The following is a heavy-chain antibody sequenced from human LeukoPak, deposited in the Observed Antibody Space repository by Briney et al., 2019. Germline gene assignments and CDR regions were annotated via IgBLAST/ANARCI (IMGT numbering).Heavy chain of an antibody. CDR3: ARDRCIVGATGAEEFDY. CDR1: GYTFTGYG. Sequence: GASVKVSCKASGYTFTGYGISWVRQAPGQGLEWMGWISAYNGNTNYAQKLQGRVTMTTDTSTSTAYMELRSLRSDDTAVCYCARDRCIVGATGAEEFDYWGQGTLVTVSS. V-gene: IGHV1-18*01. CDR2: ISAYNGNT. J-gene: IGHJ4*02. D-gene: IGHD1-26*01.